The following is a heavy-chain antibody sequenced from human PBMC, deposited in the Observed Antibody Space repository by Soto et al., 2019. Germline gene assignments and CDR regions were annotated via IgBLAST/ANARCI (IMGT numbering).Heavy chain of an antibody. CDR3: ARHTTAVLVATISDRSTNSNWFDP. J-gene: IGHJ5*02. CDR1: GGSISSSSYY. D-gene: IGHD5-12*01. V-gene: IGHV4-39*01. Sequence: SETLSLTCTVSGGSISSSSYYWGWIRQPPGKGLEWIGSIYYSGSTYYNPSLKSRVTISVDTSKNQFSLKLSSVTAADTAVYYCARHTTAVLVATISDRSTNSNWFDPWGQGTLVTVSS. CDR2: IYYSGST.